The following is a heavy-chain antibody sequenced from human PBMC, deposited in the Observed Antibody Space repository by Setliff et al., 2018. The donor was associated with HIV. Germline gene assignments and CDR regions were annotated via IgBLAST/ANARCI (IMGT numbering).Heavy chain of an antibody. CDR3: ARQGSWLDS. CDR2: IYIGST. J-gene: IGHJ5*01. D-gene: IGHD2-15*01. CDR1: GGSIRSYY. Sequence: SETLSLTCTVSGGSIRSYYWSWIRQPPGKGLEWIGHIYIGSTNYNLSLKSRVTISADTSKNQISLKLSPVTAADTAVYYCARQGSWLDSWGQGTLVTVSS. V-gene: IGHV4-4*08.